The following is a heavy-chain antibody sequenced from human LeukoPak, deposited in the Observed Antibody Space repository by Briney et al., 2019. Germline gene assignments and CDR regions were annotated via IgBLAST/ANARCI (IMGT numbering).Heavy chain of an antibody. CDR3: VRHGGSYSFDY. Sequence: PSETLSLTCTVSGGSISSYYWSWIRQPPGKGLEWIGYMYNSGSTNYNPSLKSRVTISVDTSKNQFSLKLNSVTAADTAVYYCVRHGGSYSFDYWGQGTLVTVSS. V-gene: IGHV4-59*08. CDR1: GGSISSYY. J-gene: IGHJ4*02. D-gene: IGHD1-26*01. CDR2: MYNSGST.